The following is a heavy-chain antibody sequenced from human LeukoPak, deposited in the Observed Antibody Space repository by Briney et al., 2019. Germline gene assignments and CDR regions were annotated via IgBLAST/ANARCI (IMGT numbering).Heavy chain of an antibody. Sequence: GGSLRLSCAASGFTVSTYAMSWVRQAPGKGLEWVSSASHSNRDTYYADSVKGRFTISRDNSKNTLFLQMDSLRAEDTALYYCAKELSRRFDFDSWGRGTLVTVSS. CDR3: AKELSRRFDFDS. CDR2: ASHSNRDT. J-gene: IGHJ4*02. D-gene: IGHD3-16*02. CDR1: GFTVSTYA. V-gene: IGHV3-23*01.